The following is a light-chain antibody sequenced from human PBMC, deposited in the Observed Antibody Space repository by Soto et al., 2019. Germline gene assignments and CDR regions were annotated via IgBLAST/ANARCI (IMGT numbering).Light chain of an antibody. J-gene: IGKJ4*01. CDR3: QQCRNWPLT. CDR1: QNVYNN. Sequence: EIVMTQSPATLSVSPGEGATLSCKASQNVYNNLAWYQQRPGQPPRLLIYDASTRATGISARFSGSGYGTEFTLTISSLQSEDFAVCFCQQCRNWPLTFGGGTKVEIK. V-gene: IGKV3-15*01. CDR2: DAS.